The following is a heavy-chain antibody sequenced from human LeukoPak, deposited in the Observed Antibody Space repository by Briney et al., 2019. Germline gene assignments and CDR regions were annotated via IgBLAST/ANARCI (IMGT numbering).Heavy chain of an antibody. Sequence: GGSPRLSCAAAAFTFNDYYMSWIRQAAGEGLEWVSYISSSGSNKYYADTVKGRFPISRDNAKKSLYLQMSSLRAEYTAVYYCGIDGSGSPDYWGQGTLVTLSS. CDR1: AFTFNDYY. D-gene: IGHD5-12*01. CDR3: GIDGSGSPDY. J-gene: IGHJ4*02. CDR2: ISSSGSNK. V-gene: IGHV3-11*01.